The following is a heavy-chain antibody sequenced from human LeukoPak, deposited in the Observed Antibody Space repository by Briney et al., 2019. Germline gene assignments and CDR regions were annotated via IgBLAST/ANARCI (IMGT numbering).Heavy chain of an antibody. CDR3: AREDQAAAGYFDY. CDR2: INSDGSTA. J-gene: IGHJ4*02. D-gene: IGHD6-13*01. V-gene: IGHV3-74*01. Sequence: PGGSLRLSCAASEXIFSNHWMHWVRQAPGKGLVWVSRINSDGSTASADSVKGRFTISRDNAKNPVYLQMNSLRGEDTAVYYCAREDQAAAGYFDYWGQGTLVTVSS. CDR1: EXIFSNHW.